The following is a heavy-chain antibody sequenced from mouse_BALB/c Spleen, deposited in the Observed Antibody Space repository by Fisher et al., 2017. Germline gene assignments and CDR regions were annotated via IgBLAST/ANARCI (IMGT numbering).Heavy chain of an antibody. J-gene: IGHJ4*01. Sequence: KFKGKATLTVDNSSSTAYMELRSLTSEDSAVYYCAREEITRDYYYAMDYWGQGTSVTSPQ. V-gene: IGHV1-26*01. D-gene: IGHD2-4*01. CDR3: AREEITRDYYYAMDY.